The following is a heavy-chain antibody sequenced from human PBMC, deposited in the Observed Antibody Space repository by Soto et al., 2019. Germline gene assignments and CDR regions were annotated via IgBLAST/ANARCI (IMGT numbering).Heavy chain of an antibody. CDR1: GYTFTDYY. V-gene: IGHV1-2*02. CDR2: VNPNSGGT. CDR3: AREGAATADYGMDV. J-gene: IGHJ6*02. D-gene: IGHD6-13*01. Sequence: QVQLVQSGAEVKKPGASVKVSCKASGYTFTDYYIHWVRQAPGQGLEWMGWVNPNSGGTNYAQKLLGGVTTPRDTSLSTVDMELSSLKSYDMAVYYCAREGAATADYGMDVWGQGTTVTVSS.